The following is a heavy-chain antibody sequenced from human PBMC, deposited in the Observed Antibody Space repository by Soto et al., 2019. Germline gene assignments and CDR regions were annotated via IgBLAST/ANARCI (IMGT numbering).Heavy chain of an antibody. J-gene: IGHJ4*02. V-gene: IGHV3-48*02. Sequence: GGSLRLSCAASGFTFNNFYMAWVRQAPGKGLEWVSSISGGSTIKYYADSVKGRFTISRDNAKKTLYLQMNSLRDEDTAVYYCASQWDSGAWGQGTLVTVSS. CDR1: GFTFNNFY. D-gene: IGHD1-26*01. CDR3: ASQWDSGA. CDR2: ISGGSTIK.